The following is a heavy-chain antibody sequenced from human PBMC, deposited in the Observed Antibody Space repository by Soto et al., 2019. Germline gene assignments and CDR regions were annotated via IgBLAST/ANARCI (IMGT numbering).Heavy chain of an antibody. Sequence: SQTLALTCAISGESVSSNTASWNWIRQSPSRGLEWLGRTYLRSKWYNDYAVSVKSRIIINPDTSNNQFSLQLNSVTPEDTAVYFCAKGDNLGPKTGYAFDPWGQ. CDR1: GESVSSNTAS. CDR3: AKGDNLGPKTGYAFDP. J-gene: IGHJ5*02. V-gene: IGHV6-1*01. D-gene: IGHD5-12*01. CDR2: TYLRSKWYN.